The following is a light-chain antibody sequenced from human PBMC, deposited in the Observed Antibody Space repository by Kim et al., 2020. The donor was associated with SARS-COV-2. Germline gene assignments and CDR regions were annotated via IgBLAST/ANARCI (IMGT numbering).Light chain of an antibody. CDR1: QSVSSN. J-gene: IGKJ4*01. V-gene: IGKV3-15*01. Sequence: EIVMTQSPATLSMSPGERATLSCRASQSVSSNLAWYQQKPGQAPRLLIYGASTRATGIPARFSGSGSGTQFTLTISSLQSEDFAVYYCHQYNNWPLNFGGGTKVDIK. CDR3: HQYNNWPLN. CDR2: GAS.